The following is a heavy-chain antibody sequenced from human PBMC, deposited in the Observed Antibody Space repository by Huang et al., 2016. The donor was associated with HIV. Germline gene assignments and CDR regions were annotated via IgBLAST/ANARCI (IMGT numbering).Heavy chain of an antibody. J-gene: IGHJ3*01. CDR3: ARQGFGRSDAFDV. CDR2: ISPNSGDT. D-gene: IGHD3-10*01. CDR1: GYTFINSG. Sequence: QVQLVQSGGEVKKTGASVKVTCKASGYTFINSGINWGRQAPGQGLEWMGWISPNSGDTKFARKFQGRVTMTTDTSTSTVYIVLRSLKSDDTATYYCARQGFGRSDAFDVWGQGTMITVSS. V-gene: IGHV1-18*01.